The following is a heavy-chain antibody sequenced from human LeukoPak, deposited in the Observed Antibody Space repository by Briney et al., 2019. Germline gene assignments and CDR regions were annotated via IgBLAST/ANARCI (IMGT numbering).Heavy chain of an antibody. V-gene: IGHV4-4*07. CDR1: GGSISSYY. D-gene: IGHD6-6*01. J-gene: IGHJ5*02. CDR3: ARDSRTYSSSSLDP. CDR2: IYTSGST. Sequence: PSETLSLTCTVSGGSISSYYWSWIRQPAGKGLEWIGRIYTSGSTNYNLSLKSRVTMSVDTSKNQFSLKLSSVTAADTAVYYCARDSRTYSSSSLDPWGQGTLVTVSS.